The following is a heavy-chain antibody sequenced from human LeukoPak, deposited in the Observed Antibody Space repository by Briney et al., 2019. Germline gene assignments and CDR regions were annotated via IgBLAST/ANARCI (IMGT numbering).Heavy chain of an antibody. CDR2: ISSNGGGT. D-gene: IGHD6-13*01. J-gene: IGHJ4*02. V-gene: IGHV3-64*01. Sequence: GGSLRLSCAASGFIFSSYAMHWVRQAPGKGLEYVSAISSNGGGTYYANSVKGRFTISRDNSKNTLYLQMGSLRAEDMAVYYCARGPTKNGYSSSQFDYWGQGTLVTVSS. CDR1: GFIFSSYA. CDR3: ARGPTKNGYSSSQFDY.